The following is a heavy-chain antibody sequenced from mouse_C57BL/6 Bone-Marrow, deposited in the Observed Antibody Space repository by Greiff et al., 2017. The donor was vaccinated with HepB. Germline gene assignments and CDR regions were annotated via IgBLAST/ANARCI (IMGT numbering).Heavy chain of an antibody. V-gene: IGHV5-6*02. CDR3: ARQGLEAFSYYYAMDY. CDR1: GFTFSSYG. D-gene: IGHD1-2*01. CDR2: ISSGGSYT. J-gene: IGHJ4*01. Sequence: DVKLVESGGDLVKPGGSLKLSCAASGFTFSSYGMSWVRQTPDKRLEWVATISSGGSYTYYPDSVKGRFTISRDNAKNTLYLQMSSLKSEDTAMYYCARQGLEAFSYYYAMDYWGQGTSVTVSS.